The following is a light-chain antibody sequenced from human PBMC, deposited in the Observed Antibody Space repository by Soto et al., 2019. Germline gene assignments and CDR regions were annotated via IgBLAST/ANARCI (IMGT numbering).Light chain of an antibody. Sequence: DIQMTQSPSTLAASVGDRVTITCQASQSGGYWLAWYQQKPGKAPTFLVYASSNLHSVVPARISGSASGSDFTLTISSLQPDDVGSYYCQQYYSSWTFGQGTKVDIK. CDR1: QSGGYW. CDR2: ASS. CDR3: QQYYSSWT. V-gene: IGKV1-5*01. J-gene: IGKJ1*01.